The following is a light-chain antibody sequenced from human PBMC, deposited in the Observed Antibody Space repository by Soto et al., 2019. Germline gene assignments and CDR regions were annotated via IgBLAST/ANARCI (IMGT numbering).Light chain of an antibody. CDR2: QDS. Sequence: SYELTQPPSVSVSPGQTASITCSGAKLGDKYACWYQQKPRQSPVLVIYQDSKRPSGIRELFSGSNSGNTATLTISGTQAMDEADYYCQAWDSSTPYVFGTGTKLTVL. V-gene: IGLV3-1*01. CDR3: QAWDSSTPYV. CDR1: KLGDKY. J-gene: IGLJ1*01.